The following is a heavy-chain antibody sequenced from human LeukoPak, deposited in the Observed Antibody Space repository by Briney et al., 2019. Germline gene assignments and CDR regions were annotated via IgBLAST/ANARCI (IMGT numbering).Heavy chain of an antibody. J-gene: IGHJ6*02. CDR3: ARLAYCGGDCYPYYYYYYGMDV. Sequence: GESLKISCKGSGYSFTSYWIGWVRQMPGKGLEWMGIIYPGDSDTRYSPSFQGQVTISADKSISTAYLQWSSLKASDTAMYYCARLAYCGGDCYPYYYYYYGMDVWGQGTTVTVSS. D-gene: IGHD2-21*02. V-gene: IGHV5-51*01. CDR2: IYPGDSDT. CDR1: GYSFTSYW.